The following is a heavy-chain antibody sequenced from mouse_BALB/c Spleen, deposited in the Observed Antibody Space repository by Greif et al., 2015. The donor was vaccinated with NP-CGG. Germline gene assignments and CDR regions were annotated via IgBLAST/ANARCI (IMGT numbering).Heavy chain of an antibody. V-gene: IGHV1-5*01. CDR2: IYPGNSDT. D-gene: IGHD1-2*01. Sequence: EVQVVESGSVLARPGASVKMSCKASGYTFTSYWMHWVKQRPGQGLEWIGAIYPGNSDTSYNQKFKGKAKLTAVTSTSTAYMELSSLTNEDSAVYYCTRKATANAMDYWGQGTSVTVSS. CDR1: GYTFTSYW. CDR3: TRKATANAMDY. J-gene: IGHJ4*01.